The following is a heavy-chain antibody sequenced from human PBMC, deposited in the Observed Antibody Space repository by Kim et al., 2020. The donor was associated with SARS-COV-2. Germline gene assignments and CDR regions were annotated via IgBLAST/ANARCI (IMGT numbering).Heavy chain of an antibody. D-gene: IGHD3-3*01. CDR2: ISSNGGST. Sequence: GGSLRLSCSASGFTFSSYAMHWVRQAPGKGLEYVSAISSNGGSTYYADSVKGRFTISRDNSKNTLYLQMSSLRAEDTAVYYCVKDRQRITIFGVVTIFDYWGQGTLVTVSS. CDR1: GFTFSSYA. CDR3: VKDRQRITIFGVVTIFDY. J-gene: IGHJ4*02. V-gene: IGHV3-64D*09.